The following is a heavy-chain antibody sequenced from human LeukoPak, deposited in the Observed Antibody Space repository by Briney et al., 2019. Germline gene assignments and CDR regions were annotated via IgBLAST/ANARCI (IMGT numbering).Heavy chain of an antibody. CDR1: GGSFSGYY. J-gene: IGHJ6*02. Sequence: SETLSLTCAVYGGSFSGYYWSWIRQPPGKGLEWIGEINHSGSTHYNPSLKSRVTISVDTSKNQFSLKLSSVTAADTAVYYCARDPIAAAGRYYYYYGMDVWGQGTTVTVSS. CDR3: ARDPIAAAGRYYYYYGMDV. CDR2: INHSGST. V-gene: IGHV4-34*01. D-gene: IGHD6-13*01.